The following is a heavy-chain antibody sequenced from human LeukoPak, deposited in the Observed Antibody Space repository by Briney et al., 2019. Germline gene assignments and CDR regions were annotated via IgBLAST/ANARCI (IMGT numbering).Heavy chain of an antibody. CDR3: AKDVDVGTLDY. CDR1: GFTFSSYG. V-gene: IGHV3-30*18. J-gene: IGHJ4*02. D-gene: IGHD7-27*01. Sequence: GGSLRLSCAASGFTFSSYGMHWVRQAPGKGLEWVAVISYDGSNKYYADSVKGRFTIPRDNSKNTLYLQMHSLRAEDTAVYYCAKDVDVGTLDYWGQGTLVTVSS. CDR2: ISYDGSNK.